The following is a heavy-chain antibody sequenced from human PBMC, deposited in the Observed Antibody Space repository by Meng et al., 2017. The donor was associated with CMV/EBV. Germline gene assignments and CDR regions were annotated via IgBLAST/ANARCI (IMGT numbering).Heavy chain of an antibody. J-gene: IGHJ3*02. CDR3: ARPRLLTRFGELDAFDI. CDR1: GGSISSSSYY. CDR2: IYYSGST. Sequence: PETLSLTCTVSGGSISSSSYYWGWIRQPPGKGLEWIGSIYYSGSTYYNPSLKSRVTISVDTSKNQFSLKLSSVTAADTAVYYCARPRLLTRFGELDAFDIWGQGTMVTVSS. V-gene: IGHV4-39*01. D-gene: IGHD3-10*01.